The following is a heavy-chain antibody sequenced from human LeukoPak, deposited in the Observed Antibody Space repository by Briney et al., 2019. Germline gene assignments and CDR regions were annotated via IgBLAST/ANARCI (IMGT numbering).Heavy chain of an antibody. Sequence: ASVKVSCKASGYTFTSYGISWVRQAPGQGLEWMGWISAYNGNTNYAQKLQGRVTMTTDTSTSTAYMELRSLRSDDTAVYYCARARNYYDSSGYSYYFDYWGQGTLVTVSS. CDR1: GYTFTSYG. D-gene: IGHD3-22*01. V-gene: IGHV1-18*01. J-gene: IGHJ4*02. CDR2: ISAYNGNT. CDR3: ARARNYYDSSGYSYYFDY.